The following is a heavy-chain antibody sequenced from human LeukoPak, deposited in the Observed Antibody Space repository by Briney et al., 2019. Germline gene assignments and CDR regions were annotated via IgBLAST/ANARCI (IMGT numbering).Heavy chain of an antibody. V-gene: IGHV1-69*04. CDR1: GGTFSSYA. J-gene: IGHJ4*02. Sequence: GASVKVSCKASGGTFSSYAISWVRQAPGQGLEWMGRIIPILGIANYAQKFQGRVTITADKSTSTAYMELSSLRSEDTAVYYCARDIAVAGPRGSDDYWGQGTLVTVSS. CDR2: IIPILGIA. CDR3: ARDIAVAGPRGSDDY. D-gene: IGHD6-19*01.